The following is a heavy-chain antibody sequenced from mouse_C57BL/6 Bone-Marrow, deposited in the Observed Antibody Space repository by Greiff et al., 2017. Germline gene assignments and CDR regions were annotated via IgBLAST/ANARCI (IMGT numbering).Heavy chain of an antibody. Sequence: VQLMESGAELVKPGASVKLSCKASGYTFTESTIHWVKQRSGQGLEWIGWFYPGGGSIKYNEKFKDKATLTADKSSSTVYMELSRLTSEDSAVYFCARNEDNGCNGGFAYWGQGTLVTVSA. CDR3: ARNEDNGCNGGFAY. CDR2: FYPGGGSI. V-gene: IGHV1-62-2*01. CDR1: GYTFTEST. J-gene: IGHJ3*01.